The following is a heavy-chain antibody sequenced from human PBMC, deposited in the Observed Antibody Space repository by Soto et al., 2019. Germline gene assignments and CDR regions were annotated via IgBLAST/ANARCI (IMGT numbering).Heavy chain of an antibody. D-gene: IGHD2-15*01. CDR2: ISAYNGNT. V-gene: IGHV1-18*01. J-gene: IGHJ6*02. CDR3: ARGGYCSGCSCSSTDYYYGMDV. CDR1: GYSFTSYG. Sequence: QVQLVQSGAEVKKPGASVKVSCKASGYSFTSYGINWVRQAPGQGLEWMGWISAYNGNTKNAQKLQGRVTMTTDTCTSTAYMELRSLRADDTAVYYCARGGYCSGCSCSSTDYYYGMDVWGQGTTVTVS.